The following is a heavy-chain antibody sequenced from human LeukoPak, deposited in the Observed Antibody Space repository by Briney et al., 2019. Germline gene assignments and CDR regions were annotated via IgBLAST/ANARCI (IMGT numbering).Heavy chain of an antibody. Sequence: ASVKVSCKASGYTFTSYYMHWVRQAPGQGLEWMGLINPSGGSTTYAQKFQGRVTMTRDTSTSTVYMELSSLRSEDTAVYYCAILRDYYSNYVYYCYNMDVWGQGTTVTVSS. CDR3: AILRDYYSNYVYYCYNMDV. CDR2: INPSGGST. V-gene: IGHV1-46*01. CDR1: GYTFTSYY. D-gene: IGHD4-11*01. J-gene: IGHJ6*02.